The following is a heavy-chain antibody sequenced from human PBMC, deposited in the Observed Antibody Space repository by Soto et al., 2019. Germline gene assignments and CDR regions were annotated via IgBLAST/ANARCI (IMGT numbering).Heavy chain of an antibody. CDR2: INPNSGGT. D-gene: IGHD3-3*01. CDR1: GYTFTGYY. V-gene: IGHV1-2*04. J-gene: IGHJ3*02. Sequence: ASVKVSCKASGYTFTGYYMHWVRQAPGQGLEWMGWINPNSGGTNYAQKFQGWVTMTRDTSISTAYMELSRLRSDDTAVYYCARGSVLRFLEWLSSIHDAFDIWGQGTMVTVSS. CDR3: ARGSVLRFLEWLSSIHDAFDI.